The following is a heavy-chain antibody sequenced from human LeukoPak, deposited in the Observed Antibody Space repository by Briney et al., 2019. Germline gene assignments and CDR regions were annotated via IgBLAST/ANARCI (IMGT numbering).Heavy chain of an antibody. V-gene: IGHV4-34*01. CDR3: ARVQYPNPRLDY. Sequence: SDTLSLTCALYGGSFSCYYWSWIRQPPRKGLEGMGEINHRGSTNYNPPPKSRVTIPVDTSKNQFSLKLSSVTAAATAVYYCARVQYPNPRLDYWGQGTLVTVSS. D-gene: IGHD2-2*01. CDR2: INHRGST. CDR1: GGSFSCYY. J-gene: IGHJ4*02.